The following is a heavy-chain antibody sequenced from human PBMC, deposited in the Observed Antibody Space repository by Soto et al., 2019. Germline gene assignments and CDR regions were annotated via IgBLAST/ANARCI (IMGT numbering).Heavy chain of an antibody. CDR2: INTDGSST. J-gene: IGHJ4*02. CDR1: GLTFSSYW. Sequence: EVQLVESGGGLVQSGGSLRLSCAASGLTFSSYWMHWVRQAPGKGLVWVSRINTDGSSTTYADSVKGRFTISRDNTKNTLYLQMNSLRVEDTAAYYCARASGSNIHFDYWGQGTLVTVSS. D-gene: IGHD1-26*01. CDR3: ARASGSNIHFDY. V-gene: IGHV3-74*01.